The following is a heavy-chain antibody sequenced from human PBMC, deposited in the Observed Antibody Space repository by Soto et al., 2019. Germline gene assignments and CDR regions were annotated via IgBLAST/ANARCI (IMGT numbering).Heavy chain of an antibody. J-gene: IGHJ4*02. V-gene: IGHV3-30*18. CDR1: GFTFSSYG. CDR3: AKGVVAATVIDY. D-gene: IGHD2-15*01. CDR2: ISYDGSNK. Sequence: GGSLRLSCAASGFTFSSYGMHWVRQAPGKGLEWVAVISYDGSNKYYADSVKGRFTISRDNSKNTLYLQMNSLRAEDTAVYYCAKGVVAATVIDYWGQGTLVTVSS.